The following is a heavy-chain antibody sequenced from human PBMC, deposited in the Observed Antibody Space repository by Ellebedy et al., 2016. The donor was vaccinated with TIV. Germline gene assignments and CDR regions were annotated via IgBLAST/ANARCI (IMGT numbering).Heavy chain of an antibody. J-gene: IGHJ6*02. CDR1: GGSFSGHY. Sequence: SETLSLXXAVYGGSFSGHYWTWIRQPPGKGLEWIGSIYYSGSTYHNPSLKSRVTISVDTSKNQFSLKLSSVTAADTAVYYCAADLDVWGQGTTVTVS. CDR3: AADLDV. CDR2: IYYSGST. V-gene: IGHV4-34*01.